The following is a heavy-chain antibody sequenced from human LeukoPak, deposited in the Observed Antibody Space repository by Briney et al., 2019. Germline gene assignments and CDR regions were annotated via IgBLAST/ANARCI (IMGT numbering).Heavy chain of an antibody. V-gene: IGHV4-39*01. D-gene: IGHD6-13*01. CDR1: GGSISSSSYY. CDR3: ARRSSWYNYYYYYMDV. CDR2: IYYSGST. Sequence: SETLSLTCTVSGGSISSSSYYWGWIRQPPGKGLEWLGSIYYSGSTYYNPSLKSRVTISVDTSKNQCSPKLSSVTAADTAVYYCARRSSWYNYYYYYMDVWGKGTTVTVSS. J-gene: IGHJ6*03.